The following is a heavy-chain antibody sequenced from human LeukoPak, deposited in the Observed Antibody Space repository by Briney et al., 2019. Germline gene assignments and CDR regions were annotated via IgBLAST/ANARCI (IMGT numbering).Heavy chain of an antibody. CDR2: IYYSGST. J-gene: IGHJ5*02. CDR1: GGSISSYY. Sequence: SETLSLTCTVSGGSISSYYWSWIRQPPGKGLEWIGYIYYSGSTNYNPSLKSRVTISVDTSKNQFSLKLSSVTAADTAVYYCVRGGNSWNLNLWGQGTLVTVSS. V-gene: IGHV4-59*01. D-gene: IGHD1-1*01. CDR3: VRGGNSWNLNL.